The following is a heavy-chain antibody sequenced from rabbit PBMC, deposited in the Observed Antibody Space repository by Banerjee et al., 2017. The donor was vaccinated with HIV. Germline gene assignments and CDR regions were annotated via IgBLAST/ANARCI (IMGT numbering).Heavy chain of an antibody. CDR1: GFSFSNKAV. CDR3: ARNYVNAFDP. V-gene: IGHV1S45*01. J-gene: IGHJ2*01. Sequence: QEQLVESGGGLVKPEGSLKLSCTASGFSFSNKAVMCWVRQPPGKGLEWIACIDTSDGDTDYANWPKGRFTISKTSSTTVTLQMTSLTAADTATYFCARNYVNAFDPWGPGTLVTVS. CDR2: IDTSDGDT. D-gene: IGHD1-1*01.